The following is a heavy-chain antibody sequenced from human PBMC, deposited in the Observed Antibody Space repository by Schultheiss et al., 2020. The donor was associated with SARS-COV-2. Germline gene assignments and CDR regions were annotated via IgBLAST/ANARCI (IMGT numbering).Heavy chain of an antibody. CDR2: IYYSGST. J-gene: IGHJ2*01. CDR3: ARHKTPWYFDL. Sequence: SETLSLTCTVSGGSISSYYWSWIRQPPGKGLEWIGYIYYSGSTNYNPSLKSRVTISVDTSKSQFSLKLSSVTAADTAVYYCARHKTPWYFDLWGRGTLVTVSS. V-gene: IGHV4-59*08. CDR1: GGSISSYY.